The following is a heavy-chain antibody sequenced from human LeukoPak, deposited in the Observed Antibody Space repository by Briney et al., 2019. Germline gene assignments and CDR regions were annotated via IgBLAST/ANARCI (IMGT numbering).Heavy chain of an antibody. V-gene: IGHV3-21*01. CDR2: ISSSSSYI. CDR3: ARVRSRSSILWFGELRAFDI. J-gene: IGHJ3*02. Sequence: GGSLRLSCAASGFTFSSYSMNWVRQAPGKGLEWVSSISSSSSYISSAASVEGRFTVSRGNAKNSLYLQMNSLRAEDRAVYYCARVRSRSSILWFGELRAFDIWGQGTMVTVSS. CDR1: GFTFSSYS. D-gene: IGHD3-10*01.